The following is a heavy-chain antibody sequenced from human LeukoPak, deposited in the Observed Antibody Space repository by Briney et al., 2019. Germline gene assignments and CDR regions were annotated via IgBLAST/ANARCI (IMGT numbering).Heavy chain of an antibody. CDR1: GGSISSYY. D-gene: IGHD6-13*01. CDR2: IYYSGST. J-gene: IGHJ4*02. Sequence: SETLSLTCTVSGGSISSYYWSWIRQPPGKGLEWIGYIYYSGSTNYNPSLKSRVTISVDTSKNQFSLKLSSVTAADTAVYYCARDRRGQAGNDYWGQGTLVTVSS. V-gene: IGHV4-59*01. CDR3: ARDRRGQAGNDY.